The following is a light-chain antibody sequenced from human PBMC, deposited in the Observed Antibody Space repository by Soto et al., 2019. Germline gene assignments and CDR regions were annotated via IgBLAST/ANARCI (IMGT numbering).Light chain of an antibody. CDR3: QQDIDWPPGT. J-gene: IGKJ1*01. Sequence: EIVVTQSPATLSVSPGERVTLSCRASQSVSSSLAWYQQRPGQAPRLLIYDTSTRAAGISARFSGSGSGTEINITISSLQSEDFAVYYCQQDIDWPPGTFGQGTAVEIK. CDR2: DTS. V-gene: IGKV3-15*01. CDR1: QSVSSS.